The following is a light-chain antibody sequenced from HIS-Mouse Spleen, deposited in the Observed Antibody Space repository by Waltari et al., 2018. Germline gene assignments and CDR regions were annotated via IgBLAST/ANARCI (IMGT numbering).Light chain of an antibody. CDR2: AAS. Sequence: AIRMTQSPSSFSASTGDRVTITCRASQGISSYLAWYQQKQGKAPKLLIYAASTLQSGVPSRFSGSGSGTDFTLTISCLQSEDFATYYCQQYYSYPTFGQGTKLEIK. J-gene: IGKJ2*01. CDR1: QGISSY. CDR3: QQYYSYPT. V-gene: IGKV1-8*01.